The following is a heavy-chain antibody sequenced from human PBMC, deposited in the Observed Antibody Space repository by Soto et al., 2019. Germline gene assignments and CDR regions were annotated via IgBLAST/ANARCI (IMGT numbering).Heavy chain of an antibody. J-gene: IGHJ6*03. CDR2: ISSSSSYI. D-gene: IGHD2-2*01. Sequence: GGSLRLSCAASGFTFSSYSMNWVRQAPGKGLEWVSSISSSSSYIYYADSVKGRFTISRDNAKNSLYLQMNSLRAEDTAVYYCAREGYCSSTSCYADYYYYMDVWGKGTTVTVS. CDR3: AREGYCSSTSCYADYYYYMDV. CDR1: GFTFSSYS. V-gene: IGHV3-21*01.